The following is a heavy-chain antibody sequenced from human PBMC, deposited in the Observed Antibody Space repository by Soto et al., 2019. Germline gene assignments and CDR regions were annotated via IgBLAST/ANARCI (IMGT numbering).Heavy chain of an antibody. D-gene: IGHD3-3*01. V-gene: IGHV3-23*01. Sequence: EVQLLESGGGLVQPGGSLRLSCAADGFTFSNYALTWVRQSPGKGLEWVSTFSGSGGSTYYADSVRGRFTISRDNSKNTLFLQMNSLRVEDTAIYYCARDWTGDTCPCLDVWGQGTTVSVSS. CDR1: GFTFSNYA. CDR3: ARDWTGDTCPCLDV. CDR2: FSGSGGST. J-gene: IGHJ6*02.